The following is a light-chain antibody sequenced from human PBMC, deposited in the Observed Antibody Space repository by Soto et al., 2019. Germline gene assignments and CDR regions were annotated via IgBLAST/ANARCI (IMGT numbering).Light chain of an antibody. CDR1: QSISTE. J-gene: IGKJ2*01. Sequence: EIVMTQSPATLSVSPGERATLSCRARQSISTELAWYQQKPGQPPRLLIYSASTRATGVPARFTRSGSGSDFTLTISGLQSEDFAFYYCQQGHNWPLTFGQGTRLDI. CDR2: SAS. V-gene: IGKV3-15*01. CDR3: QQGHNWPLT.